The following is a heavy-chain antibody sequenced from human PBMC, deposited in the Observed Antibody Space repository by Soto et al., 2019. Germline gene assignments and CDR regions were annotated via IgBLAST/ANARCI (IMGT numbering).Heavy chain of an antibody. CDR3: ARDFPYSSGEGGLDY. CDR1: GYTFTSYY. V-gene: IGHV1-46*01. CDR2: INPSGGST. Sequence: QVQLVQSGAEVKKPGASVKVSCKASGYTFTSYYMHWVRQAPGQGLEWMGIINPSGGSTSYAQKFQGRVTMTRDTSTRTVYMELSSLRAEVPAVYYCARDFPYSSGEGGLDYWGQRTLVTVSS. D-gene: IGHD6-19*01. J-gene: IGHJ4*02.